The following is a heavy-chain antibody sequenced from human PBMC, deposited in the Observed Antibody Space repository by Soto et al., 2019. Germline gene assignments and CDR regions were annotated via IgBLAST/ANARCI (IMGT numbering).Heavy chain of an antibody. CDR1: GYSFTSYW. Sequence: PGESLKISCKGSGYSFTSYWIGWVRQMPGKGLEWMGIIYPGDSDTRYSPSFQGQVTISADKSISTAYLQWSSLKLRSVTAADTALYYCARQGFGVLHGLVDVWGQGTTVTVSS. D-gene: IGHD3-10*01. CDR2: IYPGDSDT. V-gene: IGHV5-51*01. CDR3: ARQGFGVLHGLVDV. J-gene: IGHJ6*02.